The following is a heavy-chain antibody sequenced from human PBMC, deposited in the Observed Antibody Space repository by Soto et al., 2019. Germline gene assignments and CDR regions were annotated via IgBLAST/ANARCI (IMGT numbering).Heavy chain of an antibody. CDR3: ATYGDYEKDFDY. CDR1: GYTFTSYA. Sequence: ASVKVSCKASGYTFTSYAMHWVRQAPGQRLEWMGWINAGNGNTKYSQKFQGRVTITRDTSASTAYMELSSLRSEDTAVYYCATYGDYEKDFDYWGQGTLVTVSS. V-gene: IGHV1-3*01. J-gene: IGHJ4*02. D-gene: IGHD4-17*01. CDR2: INAGNGNT.